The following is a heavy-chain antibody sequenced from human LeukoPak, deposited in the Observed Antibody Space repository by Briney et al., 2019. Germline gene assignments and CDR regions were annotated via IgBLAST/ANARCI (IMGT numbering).Heavy chain of an antibody. CDR2: IGASGEST. D-gene: IGHD5-24*01. J-gene: IGHJ3*01. CDR1: GFTFSVAA. V-gene: IGHV3-23*01. CDR3: AKDIQLST. Sequence: GGSLSLSCAASGFTFSVAAMTWVRQAPGKGLEWVSLIGASGESTYYAGSVKGRFTISRDNSKNTLSLQMNSLRVEDTAMYSCAKDIQLSTWGLGTMVTVSS.